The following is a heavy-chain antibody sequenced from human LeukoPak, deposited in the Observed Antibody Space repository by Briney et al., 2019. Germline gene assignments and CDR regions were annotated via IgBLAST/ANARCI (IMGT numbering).Heavy chain of an antibody. CDR3: ARAHRLVLHYFDS. V-gene: IGHV4-39*07. D-gene: IGHD2-15*01. CDR2: IYYRGNT. J-gene: IGHJ4*02. Sequence: SETLSLTCTVCGDSISSGSYYWGWIRQPPGKGLEWIGNIYYRGNTYFNPSLKSRVIISVDTSKNQFSLKLTSVTAADTAVYYCARAHRLVLHYFDSWGQGTLVTVSS. CDR1: GDSISSGSYY.